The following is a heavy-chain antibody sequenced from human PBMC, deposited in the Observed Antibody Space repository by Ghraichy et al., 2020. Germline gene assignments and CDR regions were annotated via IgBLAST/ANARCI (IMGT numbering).Heavy chain of an antibody. Sequence: SETLSLTCAVYGGSFSGYYWSWIRQPPGKGLEWIGEINHSGSTNYNPSLKSRVTISVDTSKNQFSLKLSSVTAADTAVYYCARGYWVQLWPRAKYYFDYWGQGTLVTVSS. J-gene: IGHJ4*02. CDR1: GGSFSGYY. CDR3: ARGYWVQLWPRAKYYFDY. CDR2: INHSGST. D-gene: IGHD5-18*01. V-gene: IGHV4-34*01.